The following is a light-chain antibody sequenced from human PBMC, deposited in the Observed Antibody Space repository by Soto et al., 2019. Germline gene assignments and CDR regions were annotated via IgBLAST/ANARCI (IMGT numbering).Light chain of an antibody. CDR2: RNN. CDR1: SSNIGSNY. V-gene: IGLV1-47*01. Sequence: QAVVTQPPSASGTPVQRVTISCSGSSSNIGSNYVYWYQQLPGTAPKLLIYRNNQRPSGVPDRFSGSKSGTSASLAISGLRSEDEADYYCAAWDDSLSGHYVFGTGTKLTVL. CDR3: AAWDDSLSGHYV. J-gene: IGLJ1*01.